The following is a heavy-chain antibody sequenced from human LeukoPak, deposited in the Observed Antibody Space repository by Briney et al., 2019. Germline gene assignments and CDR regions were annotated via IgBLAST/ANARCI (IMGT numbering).Heavy chain of an antibody. J-gene: IGHJ6*02. CDR2: INPNSGGT. D-gene: IGHD6-19*01. V-gene: IGHV1-2*02. Sequence: GASVKVSCKASGYTFTGYYMHWVRQAPGQGLEWMGWINPNSGGTNYAQKFQGRVTMTRDTSISTAYMELSRLRSDDTAVYYCARGTSGSGYYGMDVWGQGTTVTVSS. CDR1: GYTFTGYY. CDR3: ARGTSGSGYYGMDV.